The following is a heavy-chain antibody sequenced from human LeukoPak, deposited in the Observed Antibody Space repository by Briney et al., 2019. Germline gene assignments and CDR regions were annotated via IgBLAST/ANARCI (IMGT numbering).Heavy chain of an antibody. CDR2: INSDGSTI. V-gene: IGHV3-74*01. Sequence: GGSLRLYCAASGFTFSSYWMHWVRQAPGKGLVWVSRINSDGSTINYADSVKGRFTISRDNAKNTRYLQMDSLRAEDTAVYYCTRETVVVATASLGYWGLGTLVTVSS. CDR1: GFTFSSYW. D-gene: IGHD2-2*01. CDR3: TRETVVVATASLGY. J-gene: IGHJ4*02.